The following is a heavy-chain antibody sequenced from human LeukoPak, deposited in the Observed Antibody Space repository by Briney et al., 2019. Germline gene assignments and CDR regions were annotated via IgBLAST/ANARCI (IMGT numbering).Heavy chain of an antibody. CDR2: INAGNGNT. CDR3: AREVGINWFDP. D-gene: IGHD2-2*01. J-gene: IGHJ5*02. CDR1: GNTITTYA. Sequence: CNATGNTITTYAMNRVTQAPGKTPKTIGWINAGNGNTKYSQKFQGRVTITRDTSASTAYMELSSLRSEDTAVYYCAREVGINWFDPWGQGTLVTVSS. V-gene: IGHV1-3*01.